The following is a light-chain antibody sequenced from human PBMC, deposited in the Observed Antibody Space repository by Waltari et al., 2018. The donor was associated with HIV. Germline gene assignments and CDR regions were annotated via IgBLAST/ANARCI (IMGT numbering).Light chain of an antibody. CDR2: SSS. CDR3: QQSHSTPYT. Sequence: EIRVTQSPASLSASLGDRVIFTRRASQTVSRYLNWYQYKPGEPPKLLMHSSSTLQRGVPSRFSGGGSGTDFTLTINGLHPEYFATYYCQQSHSTPYTFGQGTRLE. J-gene: IGKJ2*01. V-gene: IGKV1-39*01. CDR1: QTVSRY.